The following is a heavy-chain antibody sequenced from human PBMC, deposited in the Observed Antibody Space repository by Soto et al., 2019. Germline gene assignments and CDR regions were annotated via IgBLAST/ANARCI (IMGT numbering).Heavy chain of an antibody. CDR2: TYYRSKWDY. D-gene: IGHD3-3*01. V-gene: IGHV6-1*01. CDR1: GDSVSTYRAG. J-gene: IGHJ4*01. Sequence: PSQTLSLTCAMTGDSVSTYRAGWCSARQSASRGLEWLGRTYYRSKWDYEYAVSVRGRITINPDTSKNQYSLPLNSVTPEDMTVYFCARGEHYIWRIFAYWAQGTLVTVSS. CDR3: ARGEHYIWRIFAY.